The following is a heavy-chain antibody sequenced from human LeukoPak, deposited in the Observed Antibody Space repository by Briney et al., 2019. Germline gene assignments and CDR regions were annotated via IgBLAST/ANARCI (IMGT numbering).Heavy chain of an antibody. D-gene: IGHD5-24*01. CDR2: IYPGDSDT. V-gene: IGHV5-51*01. CDR3: ARQEDGHEHEVQGGAFDV. J-gene: IGHJ3*01. Sequence: GEPLQISCKGSGYSFTSYWIGWVRQMPGKGLEWMGIIYPGDSDTRYSPSFQGQVTISADKSSSTAYLQWSSLKASDTAMYYCARQEDGHEHEVQGGAFDVWGQGTLVTVSS. CDR1: GYSFTSYW.